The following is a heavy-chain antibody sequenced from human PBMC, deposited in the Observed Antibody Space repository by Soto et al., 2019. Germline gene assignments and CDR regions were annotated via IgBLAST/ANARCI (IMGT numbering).Heavy chain of an antibody. CDR1: GFSFSNYA. J-gene: IGHJ4*02. V-gene: IGHV3-23*05. Sequence: EVQLLESGGGLVQPGGSLRLSCIASGFSFSNYAMIWVRQAPGKGPEWVSSIEISGRATYYAVAVKGRFTISRDDSKNAVYLQRTSLSGEDTAVYFCTKGDGGYFDNWGQGSLVTVSS. D-gene: IGHD3-16*01. CDR2: IEISGRAT. CDR3: TKGDGGYFDN.